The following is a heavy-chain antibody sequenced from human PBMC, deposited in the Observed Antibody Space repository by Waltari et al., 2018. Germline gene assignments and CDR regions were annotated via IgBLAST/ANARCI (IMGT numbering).Heavy chain of an antibody. J-gene: IGHJ4*02. CDR2: IYHSGST. V-gene: IGHV4-4*02. D-gene: IGHD6-19*01. CDR3: ARDQSGWYRYDRYFDY. CDR1: GGSISSSNW. Sequence: QVQLQESGPGLVKPSGTLSLTCAVSGGSISSSNWWSWVRQPPGKGLEWIGEIYHSGSTNYNPSLKRRVTISVDKSKNQVSLKLSAVTAADTAVYYCARDQSGWYRYDRYFDYWGQGTLVTVSS.